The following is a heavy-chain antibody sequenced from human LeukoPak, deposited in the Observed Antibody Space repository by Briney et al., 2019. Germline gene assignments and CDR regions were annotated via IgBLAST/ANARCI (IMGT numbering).Heavy chain of an antibody. CDR3: ARVLGNYYDSSGYYCFDY. D-gene: IGHD3-22*01. J-gene: IGHJ4*02. CDR1: GYTFTGYY. CDR2: INPNSGGT. V-gene: IGHV1-2*02. Sequence: GASVKVSCKASGYTFTGYYMHWVRQAPGQGLEWMGWINPNSGGTKYAQKFQGRVTMTRDTSISTAYMELSRLRSDDTAVYYCARVLGNYYDSSGYYCFDYWGQGTLVTVSS.